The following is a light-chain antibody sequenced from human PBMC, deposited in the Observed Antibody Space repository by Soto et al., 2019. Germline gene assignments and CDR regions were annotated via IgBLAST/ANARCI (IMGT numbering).Light chain of an antibody. CDR3: HQRYIWPPLT. CDR1: QSVENY. CDR2: DKS. J-gene: IGKJ4*01. V-gene: IGKV3-11*01. Sequence: EIVLTQSPATLSLSPGERATLSCRASQSVENYLAWFQQKRGQAPRLLIYDKSNRAADIPDRFSGSRPETRFTLIISSLEPEDFAVYYCHQRYIWPPLTFGGGTEAEIK.